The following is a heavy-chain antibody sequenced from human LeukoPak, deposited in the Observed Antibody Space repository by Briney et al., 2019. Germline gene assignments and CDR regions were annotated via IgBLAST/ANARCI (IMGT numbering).Heavy chain of an antibody. CDR2: IDPSDSYT. CDR3: ARQGHYYGSGSYYRRSGMDV. CDR1: GYSFTSYW. D-gene: IGHD3-10*01. J-gene: IGHJ6*04. Sequence: GESLKISCKGSGYSFTSYWISWVRQMPGKGLKWMGRIDPSDSYTNYSPSFQGHVTISADKSISTAYLQWSSLKASDTAMYYCARQGHYYGSGSYYRRSGMDVWGKGTTVTVSS. V-gene: IGHV5-10-1*01.